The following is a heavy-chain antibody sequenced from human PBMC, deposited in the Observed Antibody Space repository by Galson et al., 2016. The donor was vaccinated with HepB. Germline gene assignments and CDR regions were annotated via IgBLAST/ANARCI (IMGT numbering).Heavy chain of an antibody. V-gene: IGHV3-7*03. CDR3: AKGGRDTSGYEN. J-gene: IGHJ3*01. Sequence: SLRLSCAASGFTFSSYSMTWVRQAPGKGLEWVANIKQDGSEKYYVDSVKGRVTISRDNSKNTLHLQMNSLRVEDTAVYYCAKGGRDTSGYENWGQGTVVTVSS. CDR1: GFTFSSYS. CDR2: IKQDGSEK. D-gene: IGHD3-22*01.